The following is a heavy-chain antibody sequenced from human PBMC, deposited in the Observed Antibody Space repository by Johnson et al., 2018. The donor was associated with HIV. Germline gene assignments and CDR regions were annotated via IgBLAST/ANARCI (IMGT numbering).Heavy chain of an antibody. V-gene: IGHV3-30*19. CDR3: ASSNVVGYSNYPDAFDI. Sequence: QVQLVESGGGVVQPGRSLRLSCAASGFTFSSYGMHWVRQAPGKGLEWVAVISYDGSNKYYGDSVKGRLTISRDNSTNTLYLQMNSLRTEDTAVYYCASSNVVGYSNYPDAFDIWGQGTMVTVSS. CDR2: ISYDGSNK. J-gene: IGHJ3*02. CDR1: GFTFSSYG. D-gene: IGHD6-13*01.